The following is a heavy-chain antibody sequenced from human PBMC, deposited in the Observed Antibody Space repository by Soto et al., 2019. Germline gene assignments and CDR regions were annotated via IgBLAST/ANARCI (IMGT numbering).Heavy chain of an antibody. J-gene: IGHJ6*02. CDR3: AKDGNGMDV. Sequence: GGSLRLSCAASGFTFSSYGMHWVRQAPGKGLEWVAVISHDGSNKYYADSVKGRFTISRDNSKNTLYLQMNSLRAEDTAVCYCAKDGNGMDVWGQGTTVTVSS. CDR2: ISHDGSNK. V-gene: IGHV3-30*18. CDR1: GFTFSSYG. D-gene: IGHD1-26*01.